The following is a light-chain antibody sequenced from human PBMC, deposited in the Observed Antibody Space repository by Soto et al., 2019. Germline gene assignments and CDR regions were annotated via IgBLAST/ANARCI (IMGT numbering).Light chain of an antibody. CDR2: DAL. J-gene: IGKJ2*01. CDR1: QTVSRN. Sequence: EIVMTQSPATLSVSPGERVTFSCRASQTVSRNVAWYQQRPGQAPRLLIFDALRRATGISDRFSGSGSGTEFTLTISSLQSEDFAVYYCQQYNTWPPFTFGQGNKVEIK. CDR3: QQYNTWPPFT. V-gene: IGKV3D-15*01.